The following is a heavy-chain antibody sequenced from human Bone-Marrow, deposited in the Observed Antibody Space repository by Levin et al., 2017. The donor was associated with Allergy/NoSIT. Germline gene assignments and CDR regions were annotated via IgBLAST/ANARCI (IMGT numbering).Heavy chain of an antibody. CDR1: GFTFSSYG. CDR2: IGGDNYTK. D-gene: IGHD6-13*01. J-gene: IGHJ4*02. V-gene: IGHV3-48*01. Sequence: GGSLRLSCDASGFTFSSYGIIWVRQAPGKGLEWVSYIGGDNYTKYYADSVKGRFTISRDNVKKSLYLQMNSLRGEDTAVYYCAREGSWSSTWLGTYYFDYWGQGTLVTVSS. CDR3: AREGSWSSTWLGTYYFDY.